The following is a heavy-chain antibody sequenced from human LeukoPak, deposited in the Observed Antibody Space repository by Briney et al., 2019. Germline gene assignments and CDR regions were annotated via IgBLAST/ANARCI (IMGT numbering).Heavy chain of an antibody. CDR2: ISDRGST. Sequence: PSETLSLTCTVSGDSLSSGGFYWNWIRQHPEKGLEWIGYISDRGSTYYNPSLKSRVTISVDTSKNQFSLKLSSVTAADTAVYYCASSGITGTEFDYWGQGTLVTVSS. CDR3: ASSGITGTEFDY. V-gene: IGHV4-39*01. J-gene: IGHJ4*02. CDR1: GDSLSSGGFY. D-gene: IGHD1-7*01.